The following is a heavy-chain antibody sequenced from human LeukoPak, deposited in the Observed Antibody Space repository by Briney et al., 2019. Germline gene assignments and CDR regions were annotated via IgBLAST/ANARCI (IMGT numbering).Heavy chain of an antibody. J-gene: IGHJ4*02. Sequence: ASVKVSCKASGGSFSSYAISWVRQAPGQGLECMGGIIPIFGTANYAQRFQGRVTITADESTSTSYMELSSLRSEDTAVYYCARGARAAPHCGGDCYTFDYWGQGTLVTVSS. V-gene: IGHV1-69*01. D-gene: IGHD2-21*01. CDR2: IIPIFGTA. CDR1: GGSFSSYA. CDR3: ARGARAAPHCGGDCYTFDY.